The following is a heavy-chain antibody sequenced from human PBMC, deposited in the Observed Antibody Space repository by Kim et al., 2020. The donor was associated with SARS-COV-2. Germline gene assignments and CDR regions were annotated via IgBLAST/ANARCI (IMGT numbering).Heavy chain of an antibody. CDR3: AKGDKQWLTYHHFDY. CDR2: ISWNSGSI. V-gene: IGHV3-9*01. J-gene: IGHJ4*02. CDR1: GFTFDDYA. D-gene: IGHD6-19*01. Sequence: GGSLRLSCAASGFTFDDYAMHWVRQAPGKGLEWVSGISWNSGSIGYADSVKGRFTISRDNAKNSLYLQMNSLRAEDTALYYCAKGDKQWLTYHHFDYWGQGTLVTVSS.